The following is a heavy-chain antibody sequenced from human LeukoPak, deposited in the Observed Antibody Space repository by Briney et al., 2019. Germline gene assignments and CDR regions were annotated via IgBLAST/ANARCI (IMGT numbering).Heavy chain of an antibody. CDR3: AKNLLPGTYYGMDV. D-gene: IGHD1-14*01. Sequence: GSSLRLSCAASGFTFSSYGMHWVRQAPGKGLEWVAVISYDGSNKYYADSVKGRFTISRDNSKNTLYLQMNSLRAEDTAVYYCAKNLLPGTYYGMDVWGQGTTVTVSS. V-gene: IGHV3-30*18. CDR1: GFTFSSYG. J-gene: IGHJ6*02. CDR2: ISYDGSNK.